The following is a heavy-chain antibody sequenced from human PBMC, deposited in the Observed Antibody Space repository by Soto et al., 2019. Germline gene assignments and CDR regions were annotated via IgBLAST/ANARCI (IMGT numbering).Heavy chain of an antibody. CDR1: GGSISSSNYY. J-gene: IGHJ4*02. CDR2: FYSSGNT. D-gene: IGHD5-18*01. CDR3: ARGTGSYGSNLDY. Sequence: PSETLSLTCTVSGGSISSSNYYWGWIRQPPGKGLEWIGNFYSSGNTYYNPSLKSRVTISVDMSKNQFSLQLDSVTAADTTVYYCARGTGSYGSNLDYWGRGILVTVSS. V-gene: IGHV4-39*01.